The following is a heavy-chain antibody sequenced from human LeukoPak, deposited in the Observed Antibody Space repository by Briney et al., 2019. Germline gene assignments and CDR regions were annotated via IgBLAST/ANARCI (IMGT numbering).Heavy chain of an antibody. V-gene: IGHV3-30-3*01. D-gene: IGHD5-18*01. CDR1: GFTFSSYA. CDR2: ITYDGSNK. CDR3: AKGTAMV. Sequence: AGRSLRLSCAASGFTFSSYAMHWVRQAPGKGLEWMAVITYDGSNKYYADSVKGRFTISRDNSKNTLYLQMNSLRAEDTAVYYCAKGTAMVWGQGTMVTVSS. J-gene: IGHJ3*01.